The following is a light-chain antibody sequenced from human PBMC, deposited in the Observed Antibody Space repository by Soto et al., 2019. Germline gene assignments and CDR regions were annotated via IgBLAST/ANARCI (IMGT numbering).Light chain of an antibody. CDR2: GAS. CDR3: QHYHTWTVT. CDR1: QSVDSN. J-gene: IGKJ4*01. V-gene: IGKV3-15*01. Sequence: EILITQSPATLSLSPGERATLSCRASQSVDSNLAWYQQKPGQAPRLLIYGASTRATGISARFSGSGSGTEFTLTISSLQSEDCAIYYCQHYHTWTVTFGGGTKVDIK.